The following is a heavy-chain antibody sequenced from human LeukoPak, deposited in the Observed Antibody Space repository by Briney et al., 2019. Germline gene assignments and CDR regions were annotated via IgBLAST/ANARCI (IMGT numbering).Heavy chain of an antibody. CDR3: ARFPRTTRGHFDY. V-gene: IGHV3-21*01. Sequence: KPGGSLRLSCAASGFTFSSYSMNWVRQAPGKGLEWVSSISSSSYIYYADSVKGRFTISRDNAKNSLYLQMSSLRAEDTAVYYCARFPRTTRGHFDYWGQGTLVTVSS. J-gene: IGHJ4*02. D-gene: IGHD1-1*01. CDR2: ISSSSYI. CDR1: GFTFSSYS.